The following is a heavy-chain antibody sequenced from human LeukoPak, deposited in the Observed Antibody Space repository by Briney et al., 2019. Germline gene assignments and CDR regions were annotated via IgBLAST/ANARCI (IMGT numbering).Heavy chain of an antibody. J-gene: IGHJ6*02. D-gene: IGHD1-26*01. CDR1: GFTFSSYA. Sequence: GASLRLSCAASGFTFSSYAMSWVRQAPGKGLEWVSAISGSGGSTYYADSVKGRFTISRDNSKNTLYLQMNSLSAEDTAVYYCAKGEATEIYYYYYGMDVRGQGTTVTVSS. CDR2: ISGSGGST. CDR3: AKGEATEIYYYYYGMDV. V-gene: IGHV3-23*01.